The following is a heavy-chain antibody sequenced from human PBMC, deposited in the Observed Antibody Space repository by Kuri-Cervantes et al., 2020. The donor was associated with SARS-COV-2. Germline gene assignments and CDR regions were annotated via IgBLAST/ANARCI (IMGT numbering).Heavy chain of an antibody. D-gene: IGHD3-10*01. CDR2: VSQSGST. V-gene: IGHV4-34*01. Sequence: SQTLSLTCAMYGESASGCFWSWFRQPPGKGLEWIGEVSQSGSTDYNPSLKSPVTMTLDTSMKHFSLNLSYVTAADTAVYYCARRGLKARQYFDSWGQGTLVTVSS. CDR3: ARRGLKARQYFDS. CDR1: GESASGCF. J-gene: IGHJ4*02.